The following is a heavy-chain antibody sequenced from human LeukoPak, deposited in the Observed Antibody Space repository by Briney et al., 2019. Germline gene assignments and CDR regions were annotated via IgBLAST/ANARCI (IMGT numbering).Heavy chain of an antibody. CDR2: SLRGDST. V-gene: IGHV3-53*01. D-gene: IGHD4-17*01. J-gene: IGHJ4*02. CDR3: AKGKQYGDYAAISSGY. Sequence: QPGGSLRLSCAASGFTANSIYISWVRPAAGEGLGWVSVSLRGDSTYYADSVKGRFTISRDNSKNTLYLQMSSLRAEDTAVYCGAKGKQYGDYAAISSGYWGQGTLVTVSS. CDR1: GFTANSIY.